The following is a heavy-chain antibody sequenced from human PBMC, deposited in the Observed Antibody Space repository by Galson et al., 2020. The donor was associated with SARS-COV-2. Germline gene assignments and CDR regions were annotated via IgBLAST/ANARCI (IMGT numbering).Heavy chain of an antibody. Sequence: GESLKISCKSSGYTFTTHYIQWVRQAPGQGLEWMGIINPDGGSASYAQKFQSRVTMTSDTSTNTVFMELSRLTSEDTAVYYCARVGDLYDTSSHPFEYWGQGTLVTVSS. CDR1: GYTFTTHY. D-gene: IGHD3-22*01. V-gene: IGHV1-46*01. J-gene: IGHJ4*02. CDR2: INPDGGSA. CDR3: ARVGDLYDTSSHPFEY.